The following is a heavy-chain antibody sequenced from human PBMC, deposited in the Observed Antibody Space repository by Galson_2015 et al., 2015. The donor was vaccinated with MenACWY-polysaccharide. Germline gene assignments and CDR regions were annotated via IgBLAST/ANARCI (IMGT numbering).Heavy chain of an antibody. CDR1: GFIFSNAW. CDR3: STGDGHTTGFDY. Sequence: SLRLSCAGSGFIFSNAWMNWVRQAPGKGLEWVVRIKSKPNGGTIEYAAPVKGRFTISRDNSKNTVYVQMNSLKTEDTAVYYCSTGDGHTTGFDYWGQGALVRVSS. J-gene: IGHJ4*02. CDR2: IKSKPNGGTI. V-gene: IGHV3-15*01. D-gene: IGHD2-8*02.